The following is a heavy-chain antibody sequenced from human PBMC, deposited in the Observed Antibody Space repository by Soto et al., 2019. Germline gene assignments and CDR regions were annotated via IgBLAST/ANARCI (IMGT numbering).Heavy chain of an antibody. CDR2: INYSGTT. V-gene: IGHV4-39*01. CDR3: ARLVACSGGSCRFDP. Sequence: QLQLQESGPGLVTPSETLSLTCTVSGGSISSSSYYWAWIRQPPGKGLEWIGSINYSGTTYYIASLKSPVTISIDTSKNPFSLRLNSVTAADTAVYYCARLVACSGGSCRFDPWGQGTLVTVSS. CDR1: GGSISSSSYY. D-gene: IGHD2-15*01. J-gene: IGHJ5*02.